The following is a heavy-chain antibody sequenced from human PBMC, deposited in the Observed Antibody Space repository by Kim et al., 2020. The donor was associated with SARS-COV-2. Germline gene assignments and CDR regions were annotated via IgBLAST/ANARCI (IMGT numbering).Heavy chain of an antibody. CDR1: GGSISSGGYY. CDR2: IYYSGST. Sequence: SETLSLTCTVSGGSISSGGYYWSWIRQHPGKGLEWIGYIYYSGSTYYNPSLKSRVTISVDTSKNQFSLKLSSVTAADTAVYYCARGYYYDSSGYHLGDYWGQGTLVTVSS. J-gene: IGHJ4*02. D-gene: IGHD3-22*01. CDR3: ARGYYYDSSGYHLGDY. V-gene: IGHV4-31*03.